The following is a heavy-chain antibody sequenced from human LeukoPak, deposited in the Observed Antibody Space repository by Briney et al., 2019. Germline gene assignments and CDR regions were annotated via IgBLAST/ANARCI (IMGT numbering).Heavy chain of an antibody. V-gene: IGHV1-8*01. J-gene: IGHJ4*02. CDR1: GYTFTSYD. Sequence: ASVKVSCKASGYTFTSYDINWVRQATGQGLEWMGWMNPNSGNTGYAQKFQGRVTMTRNTSISTAYMELNSLRSEDTAVYFCARDPHYYGTTGYYYQPSYSFDHWGQGTLVTVSS. CDR3: ARDPHYYGTTGYYYQPSYSFDH. CDR2: MNPNSGNT. D-gene: IGHD5-12*01.